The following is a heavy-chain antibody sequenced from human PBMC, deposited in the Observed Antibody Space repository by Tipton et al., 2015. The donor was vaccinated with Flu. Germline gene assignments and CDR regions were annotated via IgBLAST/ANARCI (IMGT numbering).Heavy chain of an antibody. CDR1: GFTFSSYA. V-gene: IGHV3-30*04. CDR3: ARIRGELLYFDS. D-gene: IGHD1-7*01. J-gene: IGHJ4*02. CDR2: IPYDGRNK. Sequence: RSLRLSCAASGFTFSSYAMHWVRQAPGKGLEWVAVIPYDGRNKFYADSVKGRFSISRDNSKNTLYLQMNSLRPEDTAVYYCARIRGELLYFDSWGQGTLVIVSS.